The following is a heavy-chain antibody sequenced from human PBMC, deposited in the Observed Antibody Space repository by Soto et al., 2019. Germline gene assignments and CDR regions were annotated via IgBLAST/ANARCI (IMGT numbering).Heavy chain of an antibody. J-gene: IGHJ5*02. CDR1: GGSISSGDYY. V-gene: IGHV4-30-4*01. CDR3: ARELEIPMFRWFAP. Sequence: PSETLSLTCTVSGGSISSGDYYWSWIRPPPGNGLEWIGYIYYIGSTYYNPSLKSRVTISVDTTKNQFSLKRSSVTAADTAVYYCARELEIPMFRWFAPLGPGTLITVS. D-gene: IGHD1-7*01. CDR2: IYYIGST.